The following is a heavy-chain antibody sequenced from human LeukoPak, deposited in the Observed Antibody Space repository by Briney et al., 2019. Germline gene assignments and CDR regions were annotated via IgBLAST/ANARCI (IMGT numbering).Heavy chain of an antibody. CDR3: ASDLHGSGTYYPDY. V-gene: IGHV1-24*01. D-gene: IGHD3-10*01. J-gene: IGHJ4*02. CDR1: GYTLTELS. CDR2: FDSEDGET. Sequence: ASVHVSCKVSGYTLTELSMHWVRQVPGKGLEWMGAFDSEDGETIYAQKFQGRVTMTEDTSTDTAYMDLSSLTSEDTAVYYCASDLHGSGTYYPDYWGQGTLVTVSS.